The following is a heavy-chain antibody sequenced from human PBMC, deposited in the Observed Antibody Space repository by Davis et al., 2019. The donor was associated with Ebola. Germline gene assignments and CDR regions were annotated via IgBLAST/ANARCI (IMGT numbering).Heavy chain of an antibody. CDR3: ARPRDPYYYYGLAV. D-gene: IGHD2-21*02. J-gene: IGHJ6*02. V-gene: IGHV5-51*01. Sequence: GESLKISCRASGYSFNTHWIVWVRQMPGKGLDYMGMISPGDSHTNYNPSFQGHVIMSADTSTRTAYLQWNSLKASDSAIYNCARPRDPYYYYGLAVWGPGTTVTVSS. CDR1: GYSFNTHW. CDR2: ISPGDSHT.